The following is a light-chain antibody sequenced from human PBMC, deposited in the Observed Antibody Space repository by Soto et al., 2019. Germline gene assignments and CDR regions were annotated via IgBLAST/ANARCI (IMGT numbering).Light chain of an antibody. CDR1: QSVSNY. J-gene: IGKJ1*01. CDR2: DAS. CDR3: QQYGSSPWT. Sequence: EIVLTQSPATLSSSPGERATLSCWASQSVSNYFVWYQQKPGQAPRLLIYDASKRATGIPARFSGSGSGTEFTLSISSLQSEDFAVYYCQQYGSSPWTFGQGTKVDIK. V-gene: IGKV3-11*01.